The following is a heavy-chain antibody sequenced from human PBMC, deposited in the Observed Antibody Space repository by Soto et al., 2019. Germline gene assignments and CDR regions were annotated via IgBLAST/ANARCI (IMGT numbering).Heavy chain of an antibody. J-gene: IGHJ6*02. Sequence: PGGSLRLSXATSGFTFSSYEMNWVRQAPGKGLGWVSYISSSGSTIYYADSVKGRFTISRDNAKNSLYLQMDSLRAEDTAVYYCARDQEAGSFFPYYYGMDVWGQGTTVTVSS. CDR2: ISSSGSTI. CDR3: ARDQEAGSFFPYYYGMDV. V-gene: IGHV3-48*03. D-gene: IGHD6-13*01. CDR1: GFTFSSYE.